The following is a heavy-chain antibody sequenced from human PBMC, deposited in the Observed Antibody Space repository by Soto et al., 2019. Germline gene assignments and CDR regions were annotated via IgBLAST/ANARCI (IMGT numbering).Heavy chain of an antibody. J-gene: IGHJ4*02. D-gene: IGHD3-3*01. CDR1: GYTFTSYD. Sequence: QVQLVQSGAEVKKPGASVKVSCKASGYTFTSYDINWVRQATGQGREWMGWMNPNSGNTGYAQKFQGRVTMTRNTSISTAYMELSSLRSEDTAVYYCAREYYDFWSGYHPRGRTFGYWGQGTLVTVSS. CDR2: MNPNSGNT. V-gene: IGHV1-8*01. CDR3: AREYYDFWSGYHPRGRTFGY.